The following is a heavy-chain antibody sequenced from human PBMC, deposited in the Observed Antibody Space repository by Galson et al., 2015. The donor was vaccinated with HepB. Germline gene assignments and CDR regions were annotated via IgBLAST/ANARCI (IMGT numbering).Heavy chain of an antibody. CDR3: ARDPGYCSGGRCYPAFYFDD. D-gene: IGHD2-15*01. J-gene: IGHJ4*02. CDR2: IRSSSSAI. CDR1: GFTFSRYN. V-gene: IGHV3-48*02. Sequence: SLRLSCAVSGFTFSRYNMNWIRQAPGKGLEWVSYIRSSSSAIYYADSVKGRFTISRDNAKNSLYLQMNSLRDEDTAVYYCARDPGYCSGGRCYPAFYFDDWGQGTLVTVSS.